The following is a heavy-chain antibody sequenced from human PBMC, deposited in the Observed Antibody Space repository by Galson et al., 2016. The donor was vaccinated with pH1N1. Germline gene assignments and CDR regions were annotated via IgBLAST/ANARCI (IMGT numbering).Heavy chain of an antibody. CDR1: GYMFSTYG. Sequence: SVKVSCKASGYMFSTYGINWVRKAPGQGPEWMGRISGYNGNTIYAQKFQARISMTIDKSTSTVYMDLRSLRFGDTAAYYCARISDGGNDEGEPYYFDLWGQGTLVTVSS. D-gene: IGHD1-26*01. V-gene: IGHV1-18*01. J-gene: IGHJ4*02. CDR3: ARISDGGNDEGEPYYFDL. CDR2: ISGYNGNT.